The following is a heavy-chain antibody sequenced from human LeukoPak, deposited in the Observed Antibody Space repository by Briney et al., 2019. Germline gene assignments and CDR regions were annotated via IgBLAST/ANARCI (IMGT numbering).Heavy chain of an antibody. V-gene: IGHV3-53*01. CDR2: IYIDGTT. CDR1: GFIVSHNY. CDR3: ARGPRYSFY. J-gene: IGHJ4*02. D-gene: IGHD6-13*01. Sequence: GGSLRLSCAASGFIVSHNYMTWVRQAPRKGLEWISVIYIDGTTYYADSVKGRFTISRDQANNTLYLQMNTLRDEDTAVYYCARGPRYSFYWGQGTLVSVSS.